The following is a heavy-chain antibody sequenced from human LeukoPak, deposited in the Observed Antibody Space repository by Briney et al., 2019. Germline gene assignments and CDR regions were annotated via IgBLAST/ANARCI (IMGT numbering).Heavy chain of an antibody. V-gene: IGHV1-18*04. CDR3: AREEGNWGDAFDI. CDR2: ISGSNGNT. D-gene: IGHD7-27*01. J-gene: IGHJ3*02. Sequence: ASVKVSCKASGYTFTDYYMHWVRQAPGQGLEWMGWISGSNGNTNYAQKLQGRVTMTTDTSTSTAYMELRSLRSDDTAVYYCAREEGNWGDAFDIWGQGTMVTVSS. CDR1: GYTFTDYY.